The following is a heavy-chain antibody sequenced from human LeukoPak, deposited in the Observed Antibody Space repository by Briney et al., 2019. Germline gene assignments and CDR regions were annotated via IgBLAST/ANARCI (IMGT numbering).Heavy chain of an antibody. J-gene: IGHJ4*02. CDR2: VYKSGST. D-gene: IGHD6-19*01. CDR1: GGSISTYQ. V-gene: IGHV4-59*01. Sequence: SETLSLTCTASGGSISTYQWSWIRQSPGKGLEWIGNVYKSGSTNYNPSLKSRVTISVDTSKNQLSLILSSVTAAVTAVYYCARDGPQWLAAFDYWGQGTLVTVSS. CDR3: ARDGPQWLAAFDY.